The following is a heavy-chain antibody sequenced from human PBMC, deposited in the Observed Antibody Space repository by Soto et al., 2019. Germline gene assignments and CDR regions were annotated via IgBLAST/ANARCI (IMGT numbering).Heavy chain of an antibody. CDR3: ARERISVTEGVDY. J-gene: IGHJ4*02. D-gene: IGHD6-19*01. CDR1: GGSISSYY. V-gene: IGHV4-59*01. Sequence: QVQLQESGPGLVKPSETLSLTCTVSGGSISSYYWSWIRQPPEKGLEWIGYIYYSGSTNYNPSLKSRGTISVDTSKNQFSLNLSSVTAADTAVYDCARERISVTEGVDYWGQGTLVTVSS. CDR2: IYYSGST.